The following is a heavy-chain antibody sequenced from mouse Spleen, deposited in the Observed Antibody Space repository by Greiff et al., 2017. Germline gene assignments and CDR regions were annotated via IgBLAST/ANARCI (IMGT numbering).Heavy chain of an antibody. CDR3: NAGDYGSSYDAMDY. CDR2: IDPENGDT. V-gene: IGHV14-4*02. CDR1: GFNIKDYY. D-gene: IGHD1-1*01. J-gene: IGHJ4*01. Sequence: EVMLVESGAELVRSGASVKLSCTASGFNIKDYYMHWVKQRPEQGLEWIGWIDPENGDTEYAPKFQGKATMTADTSSNTAYLQLSSLTSEDTAVYYCNAGDYGSSYDAMDYWGQGTSVTVSS.